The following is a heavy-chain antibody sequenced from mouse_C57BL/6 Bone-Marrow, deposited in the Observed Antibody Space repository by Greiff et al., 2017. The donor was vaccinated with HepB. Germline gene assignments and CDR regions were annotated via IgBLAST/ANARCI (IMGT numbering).Heavy chain of an antibody. CDR2: IHPNSGST. V-gene: IGHV1-64*01. CDR3: AREVPDGYYVRYYAMDY. D-gene: IGHD2-3*01. Sequence: QVQLQQPGAELVKPGASVKLSCKASGYTFTSYWMHWVKQRPGKGLEWIGMIHPNSGSTNHNEKFKSKATLTVDKYSSTDYMQSSRLTSEDSAVYDCAREVPDGYYVRYYAMDYWGQGTSVTVSS. J-gene: IGHJ4*01. CDR1: GYTFTSYW.